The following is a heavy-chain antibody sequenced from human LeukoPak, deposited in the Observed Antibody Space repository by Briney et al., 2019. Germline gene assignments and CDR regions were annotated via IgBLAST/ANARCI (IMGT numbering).Heavy chain of an antibody. CDR2: ISGSGGST. J-gene: IGHJ4*02. CDR1: RFTFSSYA. Sequence: GGSLRLSCAASRFTFSSYAMSWVRQAPGKGLEWVSAISGSGGSTYYADSVKGRFTISRDNSKNTLYLQMNSLRAEDTAVYYCAKGGYYDSSGYYGYWGQGTLVTVSS. CDR3: AKGGYYDSSGYYGY. D-gene: IGHD3-22*01. V-gene: IGHV3-23*01.